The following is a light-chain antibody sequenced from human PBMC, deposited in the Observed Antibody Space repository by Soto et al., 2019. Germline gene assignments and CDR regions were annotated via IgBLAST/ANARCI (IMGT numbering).Light chain of an antibody. CDR3: AAWNDSLNGLV. J-gene: IGLJ1*01. Sequence: QSVLTQPPSASGTPGQRVTISCSGSDSNIGSNSVNWYQQLPGTAPKLLIHSNNKWPSGVPDRFSGSKSGTSGFLAISGLQSEDEADYFCAAWNDSLNGLVFGGGTKVTVL. CDR1: DSNIGSNS. V-gene: IGLV1-44*01. CDR2: SNN.